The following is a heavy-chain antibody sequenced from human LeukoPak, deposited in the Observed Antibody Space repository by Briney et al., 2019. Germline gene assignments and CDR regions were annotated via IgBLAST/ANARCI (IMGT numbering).Heavy chain of an antibody. V-gene: IGHV4-39*07. CDR1: GGSLSSTTYY. J-gene: IGHJ4*02. D-gene: IGHD6-19*01. CDR3: ARAKYSSGWYHPDY. Sequence: PSETLSLTCTVSGGSLSSTTYYWGWIRQPPGKGLEWIGTIYYSGSAYYNPSLKSRVTISVDTSKNQFSLKLSSVTAADTAVYYCARAKYSSGWYHPDYWGQGTLVTVSS. CDR2: IYYSGSA.